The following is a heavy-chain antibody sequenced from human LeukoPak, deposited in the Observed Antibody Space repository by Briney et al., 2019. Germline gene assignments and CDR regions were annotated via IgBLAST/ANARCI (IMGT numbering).Heavy chain of an antibody. V-gene: IGHV4-39*01. CDR2: IYNSGTT. CDR1: GDSISSTSYY. J-gene: IGHJ4*01. D-gene: IGHD3-10*01. Sequence: SETLSLTCTVSGDSISSTSYYWDWIRQPPGKGLEWIGSIYNSGTTYYNPSLKSRVTISVDTSKNQFSLKVSSVAAADTAVYYCASRVYGSGSFNYWGQGTLVTVSS. CDR3: ASRVYGSGSFNY.